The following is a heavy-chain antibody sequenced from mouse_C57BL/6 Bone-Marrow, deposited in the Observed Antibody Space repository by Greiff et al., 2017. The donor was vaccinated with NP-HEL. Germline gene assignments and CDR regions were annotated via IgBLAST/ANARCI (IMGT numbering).Heavy chain of an antibody. D-gene: IGHD1-1*01. Sequence: EVHLVESGGGLVKPGGSLKLSCAASGFTFSSYAMSWVRQTPEKRLAWVATISDGGSYTYYPDNVKGRFTISRDNAKNNLYLQMSHLKSEDTAMYYCARDPGYYGSSYGYWGQGTTLTVSS. CDR2: ISDGGSYT. CDR3: ARDPGYYGSSYGY. CDR1: GFTFSSYA. V-gene: IGHV5-4*01. J-gene: IGHJ2*01.